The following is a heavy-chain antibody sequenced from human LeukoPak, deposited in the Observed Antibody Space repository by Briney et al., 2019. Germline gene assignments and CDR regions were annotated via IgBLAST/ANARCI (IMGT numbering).Heavy chain of an antibody. CDR3: VRRDTGWNYFDY. CDR1: GGSINSYY. D-gene: IGHD6-19*01. Sequence: PSETLSLTCAVSGGSINSYYWGWIRQPPGKGLQWIGDIYYTGKNSYNPSLKSRVTISLGTSKDHLSLNLTSVLAADTAIYYCVRRDTGWNYFDYWGQGILVTVSS. V-gene: IGHV4-59*08. CDR2: IYYTGKN. J-gene: IGHJ4*02.